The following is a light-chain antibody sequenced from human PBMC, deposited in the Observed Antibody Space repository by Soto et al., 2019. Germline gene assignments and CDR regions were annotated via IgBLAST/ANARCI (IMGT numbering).Light chain of an antibody. CDR3: QQYNNWPPSIT. Sequence: PGERATLSCRASQSVSNIYIAWYQQKPGQAPRLLIYGASTRATGIPARFSGSGSGTEFTLTISSLQSEDFAVYYCQQYNNWPPSITFGQGTRLEIK. CDR2: GAS. V-gene: IGKV3-15*01. J-gene: IGKJ5*01. CDR1: QSVSNI.